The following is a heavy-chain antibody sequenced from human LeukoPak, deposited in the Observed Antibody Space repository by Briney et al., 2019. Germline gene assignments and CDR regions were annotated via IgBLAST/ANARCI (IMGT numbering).Heavy chain of an antibody. CDR2: INHSGST. Sequence: TSETLSLTCAVYGGSFSGYYWSWIRQPPGKGLEWIGEINHSGSTNYNPSLKSRVTISVDTSKNQFSLKLSSVTAADTAVYYCARAEYYGSGSYSAWGQGTLVTVSS. CDR1: GGSFSGYY. J-gene: IGHJ4*02. D-gene: IGHD3-10*01. CDR3: ARAEYYGSGSYSA. V-gene: IGHV4-34*01.